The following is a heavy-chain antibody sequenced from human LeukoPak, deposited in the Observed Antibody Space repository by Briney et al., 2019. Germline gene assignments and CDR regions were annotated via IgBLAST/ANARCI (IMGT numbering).Heavy chain of an antibody. V-gene: IGHV3-23*01. Sequence: PGGSLRLSCAASGFTFSSYAMHWVRQAPGKGLEWVSGISGGGGTTYYADSVKGRFTISRDNSKSTLHLQMNSLRAEDTAVYYCAKFGGWYDTWWGQGTLVTVSS. J-gene: IGHJ4*02. CDR1: GFTFSSYA. CDR2: ISGGGGTT. CDR3: AKFGGWYDTW. D-gene: IGHD6-19*01.